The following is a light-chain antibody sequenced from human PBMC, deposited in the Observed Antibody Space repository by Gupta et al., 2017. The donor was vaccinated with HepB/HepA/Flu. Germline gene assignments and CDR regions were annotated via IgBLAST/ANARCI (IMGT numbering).Light chain of an antibody. CDR3: AAWDSNLGGGT. CDR1: GTNIGDNG. J-gene: IGLJ3*02. V-gene: IGLV1-51*01. Sequence: QSVFTQPPSVSAAPAQKFIISCSGGGTNIGDNGVSWYQQRPGTAPQLLIYEDVNRPSEMPDRFSGSKSGTAATLDITGRQTGDEADYYCAAWDSNLGGGTFGGGTKLTVL. CDR2: EDV.